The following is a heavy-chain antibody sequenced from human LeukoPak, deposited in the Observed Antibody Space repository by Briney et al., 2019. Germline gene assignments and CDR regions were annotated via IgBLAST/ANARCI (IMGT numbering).Heavy chain of an antibody. J-gene: IGHJ4*02. D-gene: IGHD6-13*01. CDR3: ARDSGWFRFDY. V-gene: IGHV3-7*03. CDR2: IKQDGSDK. Sequence: GGSLRLSCAASGFAFSNYWMTWVRQAPGKGLEWVANIKQDGSDKYYVDSVRGRFPISRDNAKSSLFLQMNSLRAEDTAVYYCARDSGWFRFDYWGQGTLVTVSS. CDR1: GFAFSNYW.